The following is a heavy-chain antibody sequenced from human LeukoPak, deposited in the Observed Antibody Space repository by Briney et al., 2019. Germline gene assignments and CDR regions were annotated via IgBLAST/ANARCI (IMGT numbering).Heavy chain of an antibody. Sequence: SETLSLTCTVSGGSISSYYWSWIRQPPGKGLEWIGYIYTSGSTNYNPSLKSRVTVSVDTSKNQFSLQLSSVTAADTAVYYCARVDRFYYYMDVWGKGTTVTVSS. CDR2: IYTSGST. CDR1: GGSISSYY. CDR3: ARVDRFYYYMDV. V-gene: IGHV4-4*09. D-gene: IGHD3-22*01. J-gene: IGHJ6*03.